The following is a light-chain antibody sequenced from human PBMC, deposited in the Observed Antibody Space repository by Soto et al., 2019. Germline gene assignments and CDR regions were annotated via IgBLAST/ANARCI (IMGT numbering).Light chain of an antibody. CDR3: EQCNSYPRT. V-gene: IGKV1-13*02. Sequence: AIQLTQSPSSLSASVGDRVTITCRASQGISSALAWYQQKPGKAPNLLIHDASRFESGVPSRFSGSGSGTDFTLNISTLQPEDVATDYCEQCNSYPRTFGRGTKLEIK. CDR2: DAS. CDR1: QGISSA. J-gene: IGKJ2*02.